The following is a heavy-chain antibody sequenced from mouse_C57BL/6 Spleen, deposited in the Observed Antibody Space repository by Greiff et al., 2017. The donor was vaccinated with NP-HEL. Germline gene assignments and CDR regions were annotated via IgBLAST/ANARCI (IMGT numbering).Heavy chain of an antibody. CDR3: AREFITTVEGAMDY. J-gene: IGHJ4*01. CDR1: GYTFTDYY. CDR2: INPNNGGT. D-gene: IGHD1-1*01. Sequence: VQLQQSGPELVKPGASVKISCKASGYTFTDYYMNWVKQSHGKSLEWIGDINPNNGGTSYNQKFKGKATLTVDKSSSTAYMELRSLTSEDSAVYYCAREFITTVEGAMDYWGQGTSVTVSS. V-gene: IGHV1-26*01.